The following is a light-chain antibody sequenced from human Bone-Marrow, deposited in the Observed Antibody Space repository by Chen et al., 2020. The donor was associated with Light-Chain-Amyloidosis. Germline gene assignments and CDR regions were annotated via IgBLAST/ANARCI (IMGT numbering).Light chain of an antibody. J-gene: IGLJ2*01. CDR1: DFPTKY. CDR3: QSADSSGTYEVI. CDR2: RDT. V-gene: IGLV3-25*03. Sequence: SYELTQPPSVSVSPGQTATITCSGDDFPTKYAYWYQQKPGQAPVLVIHRDTERPSGISERFSDSSSGTTATLTISGVQAEDEADYHCQSADSSGTYEVIFGGGTKLTVL.